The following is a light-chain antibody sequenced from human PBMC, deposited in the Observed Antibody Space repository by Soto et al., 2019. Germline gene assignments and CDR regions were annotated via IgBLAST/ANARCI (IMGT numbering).Light chain of an antibody. CDR2: KAS. Sequence: DIQMTQSPSTLSASVGDRVTITCRASHSISSWLDWYQQKPGKAPKLLIYKASSLESGVTSRFSGSGSGTEFTLTISSLQPDDFATYYCQQYNSYPWTFGQGTKVEIK. J-gene: IGKJ1*01. CDR1: HSISSW. CDR3: QQYNSYPWT. V-gene: IGKV1-5*03.